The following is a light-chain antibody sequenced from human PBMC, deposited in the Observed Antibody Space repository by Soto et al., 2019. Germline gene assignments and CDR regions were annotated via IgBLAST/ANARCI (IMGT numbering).Light chain of an antibody. J-gene: IGLJ1*01. CDR1: SSDVGGYNY. Sequence: QSALTQPAPVSGSPGQSITISCTGTSSDVGGYNYVSWYQQHPGKAPKLMIYDVSNRPSGVSNRFSGSKSGNTASLTISGLQAEDEADYYCSSYTSSSTLFVFATGPKVTVL. CDR2: DVS. V-gene: IGLV2-14*01. CDR3: SSYTSSSTLFV.